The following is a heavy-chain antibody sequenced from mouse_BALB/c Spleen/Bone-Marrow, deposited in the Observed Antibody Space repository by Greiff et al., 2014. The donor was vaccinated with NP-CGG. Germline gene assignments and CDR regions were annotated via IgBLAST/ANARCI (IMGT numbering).Heavy chain of an antibody. CDR2: INPSNGGI. CDR1: GYTFNSYY. Sequence: VQLQESGAELVKPGASVKLSCKASGYTFNSYYMYWVKQRPGQGLEWIGEINPSNGGINFNEKFKSKATLTVDKSSSTAYMQLSSLTSEDSAVYYCTREGAYWGQGTLVPVSA. CDR3: TREGAY. V-gene: IGHV1S81*02. J-gene: IGHJ3*01.